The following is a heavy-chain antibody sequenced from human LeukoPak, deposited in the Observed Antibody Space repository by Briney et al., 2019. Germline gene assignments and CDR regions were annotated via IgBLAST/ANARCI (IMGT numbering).Heavy chain of an antibody. Sequence: PGGSLRLSCAASGFNFRGYGMHWVRQAPGKGLEWVTFIHYDGRNQYYADSVKGRFTISRDNSKNTLYLQTNSLRPEDTAVYYCAKAAYNSSGSWYYFDYWGQGTLVTVSS. CDR1: GFNFRGYG. V-gene: IGHV3-30*02. CDR3: AKAAYNSSGSWYYFDY. D-gene: IGHD3-22*01. CDR2: IHYDGRNQ. J-gene: IGHJ4*02.